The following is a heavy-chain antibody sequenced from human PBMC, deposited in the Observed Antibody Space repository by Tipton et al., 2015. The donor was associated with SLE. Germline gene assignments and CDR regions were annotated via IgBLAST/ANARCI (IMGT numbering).Heavy chain of an antibody. D-gene: IGHD3-3*01. V-gene: IGHV3-72*01. J-gene: IGHJ3*02. CDR2: TRNKAISYTT. CDR3: ARLGVRIEASDAFDI. Sequence: QLVQSGGGLVQPGGSPRLSCAASGFTLSDHHMDWVRQAPGKGLEWVGRTRNKAISYTTEYAASVKGRFTISRDDSKNSLYLQMNSLKTEDTAVYYCARLGVRIEASDAFDIWGQGAMVTVSS. CDR1: GFTLSDHH.